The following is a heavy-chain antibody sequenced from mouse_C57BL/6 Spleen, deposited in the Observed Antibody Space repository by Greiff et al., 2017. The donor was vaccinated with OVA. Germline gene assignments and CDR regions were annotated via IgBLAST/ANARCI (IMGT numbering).Heavy chain of an antibody. CDR3: TRSTVPYAMDY. J-gene: IGHJ4*01. CDR2: ISSGGDYI. CDR1: GFTFSSYA. Sequence: EVKLVESGEGLVKPGGSLKLSCAASGFTFSSYAMSWVRQTPEKRLEWVAYISSGGDYIYYAATVKGRFTISRDNARNTLYLQLSSLKSEDTAMDYCTRSTVPYAMDYWGQGTSVTVSS. V-gene: IGHV5-9-1*02. D-gene: IGHD1-1*01.